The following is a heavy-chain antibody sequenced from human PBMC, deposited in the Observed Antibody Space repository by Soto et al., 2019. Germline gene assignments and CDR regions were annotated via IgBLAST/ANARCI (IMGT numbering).Heavy chain of an antibody. D-gene: IGHD1-1*01. J-gene: IGHJ5*02. CDR3: ARVSTGNYNWLDP. CDR2: INSDGSTT. Sequence: EVQLVESGGGLVHPGGSLRLSCAASGFTFRGYWMHCVRQAPGKGLLWVSSINSDGSTTSYADSVRGRFAISRANAKNTLHLQMDSLRADAIVVYHCARVSTGNYNWLDPWGQGTLVTDSS. V-gene: IGHV3-74*02. CDR1: GFTFRGYW.